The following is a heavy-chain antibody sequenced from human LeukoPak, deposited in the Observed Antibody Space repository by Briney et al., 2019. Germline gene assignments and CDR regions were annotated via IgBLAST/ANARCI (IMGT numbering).Heavy chain of an antibody. CDR1: GFIFDDYA. CDR2: ISGSGGST. J-gene: IGHJ6*02. V-gene: IGHV3-23*01. CDR3: AKDLSLVYYYYGMDV. Sequence: PGRSLRLSCVASGFIFDDYAMSWVRQAPGKGREWVSAISGSGGSTYYADSVKGRFTISRDNSKNTLYLQMNSLRAEDTAVYYCAKDLSLVYYYYGMDVWGQGTTVTVSS.